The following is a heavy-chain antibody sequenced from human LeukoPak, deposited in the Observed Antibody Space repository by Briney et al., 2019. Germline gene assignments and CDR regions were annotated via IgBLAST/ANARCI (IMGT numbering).Heavy chain of an antibody. CDR1: GFTFSSYA. D-gene: IGHD3-3*01. J-gene: IGHJ4*02. CDR3: ASYYDFWSGYYTYYFDY. Sequence: GGSLRLSCAASGFTFSSYAFNCVRQAPGKGLEWVSGISASGGSTYYADSAKRRFTISRDNSKNTLYLQMNSLRAEDTAVYYCASYYDFWSGYYTYYFDYWGQGTLVTVSS. V-gene: IGHV3-23*01. CDR2: ISASGGST.